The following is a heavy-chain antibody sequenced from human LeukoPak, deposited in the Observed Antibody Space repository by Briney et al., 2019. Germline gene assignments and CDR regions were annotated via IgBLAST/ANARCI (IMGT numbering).Heavy chain of an antibody. CDR1: GYTFTSYA. CDR2: INAGNGNT. J-gene: IGHJ4*02. Sequence: ASVKVSCTASGYTFTSYAMHWVRQDPGQRLEWMGWINAGNGNTKYSQKFQGRVTITRDTSASTAYMELSSPRSEDTAVYYCARDNRRAVLQYQLLGFWGQGTLVTVSS. CDR3: ARDNRRAVLQYQLLGF. V-gene: IGHV1-3*01. D-gene: IGHD2-2*01.